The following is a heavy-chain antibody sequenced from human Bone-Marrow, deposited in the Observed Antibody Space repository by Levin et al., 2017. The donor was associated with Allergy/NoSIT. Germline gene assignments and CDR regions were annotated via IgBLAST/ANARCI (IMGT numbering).Heavy chain of an antibody. D-gene: IGHD1-7*01. CDR3: AREDNWNYDY. CDR2: MSGSGGRT. CDR1: GFTVSRYA. V-gene: IGHV3-23*01. Sequence: PGGSLRLSCAASGFTVSRYAMAWVRQAPGQGLEWVSGMSGSGGRTVYADSVKGRFTISRDNSKNIMYLQMNSLRVEDTALYYCAREDNWNYDYWGQGTLVTVSS. J-gene: IGHJ4*02.